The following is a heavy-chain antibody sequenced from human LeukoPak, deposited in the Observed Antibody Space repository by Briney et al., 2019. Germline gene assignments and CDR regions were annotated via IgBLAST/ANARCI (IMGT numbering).Heavy chain of an antibody. Sequence: VASVKVSCKASGGTFSSYAISWVRQAPGQGLEWMGRIIPILGIANHAQKFQGRVTITADKSTSTAYMELSSLRSEDTAVYYCARGRYSSGSYYYGMDVWGQGTTVTVSS. CDR2: IIPILGIA. CDR3: ARGRYSSGSYYYGMDV. CDR1: GGTFSSYA. V-gene: IGHV1-69*04. J-gene: IGHJ6*02. D-gene: IGHD6-19*01.